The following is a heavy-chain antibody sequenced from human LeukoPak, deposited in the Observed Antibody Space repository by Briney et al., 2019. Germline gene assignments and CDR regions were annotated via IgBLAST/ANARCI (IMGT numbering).Heavy chain of an antibody. D-gene: IGHD6-13*01. CDR1: GFTFSSYS. Sequence: PGGSLRLSCAASGFTFSSYSMNWVRQAPGKGLEWVSVIYSGGSTYYADSVKGRFTISRDNSKNTLYLQMNSLRAEDTAVYYCARAPAAAGLFDYWGQGTLITVSS. CDR3: ARAPAAAGLFDY. CDR2: IYSGGST. J-gene: IGHJ4*02. V-gene: IGHV3-66*01.